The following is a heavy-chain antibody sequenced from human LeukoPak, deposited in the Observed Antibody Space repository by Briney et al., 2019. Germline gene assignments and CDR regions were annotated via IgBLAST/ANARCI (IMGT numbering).Heavy chain of an antibody. CDR2: IYYSGST. CDR1: GGSISSYH. D-gene: IGHD5-18*01. J-gene: IGHJ4*02. Sequence: PSETLSLTCTVSGGSISSYHWSWIRQPPGKGLEWIGYIYYSGSTNYNPSLKSRVTISVDTSKNQFSLKLSSVTAADTAVYYCALSKASYGFPSPFDYWGQGTLVTVSS. CDR3: ALSKASYGFPSPFDY. V-gene: IGHV4-59*08.